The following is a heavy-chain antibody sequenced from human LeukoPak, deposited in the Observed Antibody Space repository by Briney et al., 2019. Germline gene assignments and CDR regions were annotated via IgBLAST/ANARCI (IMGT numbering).Heavy chain of an antibody. Sequence: ASVKVSCKASGYTFTSYDINWVRQATGQGLEWMGWMNPNSGNTDYAQKFQGRVTMTRNTSISTAYMELSSLRSEDTAVYYCARGTRYFDWLLRNYYYYYYMDVWGKGTTVTVSS. CDR2: MNPNSGNT. V-gene: IGHV1-8*01. J-gene: IGHJ6*03. D-gene: IGHD3-9*01. CDR3: ARGTRYFDWLLRNYYYYYYMDV. CDR1: GYTFTSYD.